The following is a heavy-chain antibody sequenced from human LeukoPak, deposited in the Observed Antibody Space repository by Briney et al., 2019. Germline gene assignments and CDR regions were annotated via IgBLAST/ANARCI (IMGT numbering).Heavy chain of an antibody. CDR3: ARDLLTYYYDSSGYRCFDY. J-gene: IGHJ4*02. V-gene: IGHV1-18*01. Sequence: ASVKVSCKASGYTFTSYGISWVRQAPGQGLEWMGWISAYNGNTNYAQKLQGRVTMTTDTSTSTAYMELRSLRSDDTAVYYCARDLLTYYYDSSGYRCFDYWGQGTLVTVSS. CDR2: ISAYNGNT. D-gene: IGHD3-22*01. CDR1: GYTFTSYG.